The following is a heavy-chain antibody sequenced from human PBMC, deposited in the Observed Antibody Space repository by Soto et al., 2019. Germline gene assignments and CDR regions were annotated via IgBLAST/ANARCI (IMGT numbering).Heavy chain of an antibody. CDR3: AKDLFPGIVGASPSDY. Sequence: PGGSLRLSCAASGFTFSSYGMHWVRQAPGKGLEWVAVISYDGSNKYYADSVKGRFTTSRDNSKNTLYLQMNSLRAEDTAVYYCAKDLFPGIVGASPSDYWGQGTLVTVSS. J-gene: IGHJ4*02. V-gene: IGHV3-30*18. D-gene: IGHD1-26*01. CDR2: ISYDGSNK. CDR1: GFTFSSYG.